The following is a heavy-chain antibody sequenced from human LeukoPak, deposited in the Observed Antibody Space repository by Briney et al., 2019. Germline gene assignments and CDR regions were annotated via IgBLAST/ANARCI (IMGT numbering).Heavy chain of an antibody. Sequence: PSQTLSLTCTVSSGSISSYYWSWIRQPPGKGLEWIGYIYYSGRTNDNPSLKRRVTLSVDTSKNQFSLKLSSVTAAHTAVYYCARDYGDGYNIWGQGTLVTVSS. CDR3: ARDYGDGYNI. V-gene: IGHV4-59*01. CDR1: SGSISSYY. J-gene: IGHJ4*02. CDR2: IYYSGRT. D-gene: IGHD5-24*01.